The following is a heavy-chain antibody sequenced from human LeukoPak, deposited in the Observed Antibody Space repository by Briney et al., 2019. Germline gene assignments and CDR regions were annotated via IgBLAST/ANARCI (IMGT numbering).Heavy chain of an antibody. Sequence: GGSLRLSCAASGLTFSSYAMSWVRQAPGKGLEWVSAISGSGGSTYYADSVKGRFTISRDNSKNTLYLQMNSLRAEDTAVYYCAKVLAYSSGLDAFDIWGQGTMVTVSS. CDR3: AKVLAYSSGLDAFDI. D-gene: IGHD6-25*01. J-gene: IGHJ3*02. CDR1: GLTFSSYA. CDR2: ISGSGGST. V-gene: IGHV3-23*01.